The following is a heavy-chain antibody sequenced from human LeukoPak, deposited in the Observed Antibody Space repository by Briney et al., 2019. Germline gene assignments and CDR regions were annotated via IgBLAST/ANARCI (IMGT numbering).Heavy chain of an antibody. CDR2: ISGSGGST. CDR3: ASTAWYGKYFDY. J-gene: IGHJ4*02. V-gene: IGHV3-23*01. Sequence: GGSLRLSCAASGFTFSSYAMSWVRQAPGKGLEWVSAISGSGGSTYYADSVKGRFTISGDNSKNTLYLQMNSLRAEDTAVYYCASTAWYGKYFDYWGQGTLVTVSS. D-gene: IGHD6-13*01. CDR1: GFTFSSYA.